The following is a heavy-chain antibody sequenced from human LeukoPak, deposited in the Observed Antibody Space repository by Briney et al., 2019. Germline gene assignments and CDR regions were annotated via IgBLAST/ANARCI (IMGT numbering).Heavy chain of an antibody. D-gene: IGHD3-10*01. Sequence: GASVKVSCKASGYTFTGHFIHWVRQAPGQGLEWMGWSNPNSGDTNYAQKFQGRVTMTRDTSISTVYMELSRVRSDDTAVYYCARDRPLDADDYYGFYYFDYWGQGTLVTVSS. CDR1: GYTFTGHF. J-gene: IGHJ4*02. CDR2: SNPNSGDT. V-gene: IGHV1-2*02. CDR3: ARDRPLDADDYYGFYYFDY.